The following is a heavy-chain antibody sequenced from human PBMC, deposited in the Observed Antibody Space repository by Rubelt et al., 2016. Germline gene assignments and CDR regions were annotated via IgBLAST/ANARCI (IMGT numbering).Heavy chain of an antibody. V-gene: IGHV3-33*01. CDR3: VRAETYCGETSCSGSLDY. D-gene: IGHD2-2*01. CDR2: IWYDGSNK. CDR1: GFSFRNFG. Sequence: GGGVVRPGRSLRLSCAASGFSFRNFGMHWVRQAPGKGLDWVAVIWYDGSNKYYADSVKGRFTISRDNSKNTLDLQMNSLRHDDTAVYYCVRAETYCGETSCSGSLDYWGQGTLVTVSS. J-gene: IGHJ4*02.